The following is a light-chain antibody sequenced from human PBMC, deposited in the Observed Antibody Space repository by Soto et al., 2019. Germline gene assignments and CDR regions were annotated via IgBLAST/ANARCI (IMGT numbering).Light chain of an antibody. CDR2: AAS. CDR1: QGISIY. V-gene: IGKV1-8*01. J-gene: IGKJ1*01. Sequence: AIRMTQSPSSFSASTGARVTITCRASQGISIYLAWYQQKPGKAPKLLIYAASTLQSGVPSRVSGSGSGTEFTLTISSLQPDDFATYDCQHYNSYSEAFGQGTKVDIK. CDR3: QHYNSYSEA.